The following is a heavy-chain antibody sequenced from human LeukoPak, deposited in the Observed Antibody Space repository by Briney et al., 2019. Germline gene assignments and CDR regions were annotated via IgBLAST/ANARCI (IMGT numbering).Heavy chain of an antibody. Sequence: GGSLRLSCAASGFTLSHYYMDWVRQAPGKGLEWVGRTTNKANSYTTEYAASVKGRFTISRDDSKSSLYLQMNSLKTEDTGVYYCARRYCIGGNCRYSDYWGQGTLVTVSS. J-gene: IGHJ4*02. D-gene: IGHD2-15*01. V-gene: IGHV3-72*01. CDR2: TTNKANSYTT. CDR1: GFTLSHYY. CDR3: ARRYCIGGNCRYSDY.